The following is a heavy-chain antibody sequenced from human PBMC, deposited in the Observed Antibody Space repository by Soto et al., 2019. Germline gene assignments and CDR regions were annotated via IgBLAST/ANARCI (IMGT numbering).Heavy chain of an antibody. CDR3: ARDHGNNXXRXXFXX. V-gene: IGHV4-59*01. CDR2: FFYSGST. Sequence: SPTCPVSRGSISSYYWSWIRQPPGEGLEWIGYFFYSGSTNYNPSLKNRVTLAVDMSKNQFSLELRSVTAADTAVYYCARDHGNNXXRXXFXXWXXXTLVXVXS. CDR1: RGSISSYY. J-gene: IGHJ4*01.